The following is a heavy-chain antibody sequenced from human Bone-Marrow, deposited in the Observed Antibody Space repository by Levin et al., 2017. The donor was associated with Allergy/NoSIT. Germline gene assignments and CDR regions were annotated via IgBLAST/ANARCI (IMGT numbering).Heavy chain of an antibody. CDR2: IWYDGSNK. CDR1: GFTFSSYG. D-gene: IGHD2-2*01. Sequence: HTGGSLRLSCAASGFTFSSYGMHWVRQAPGKGLEWVAVIWYDGSNKYYADSVKGRFTISRDNSKNTLYLQMNSLRAEDTAVYYCARDREDIVLVPAAMEFDYWGQGTLVTVSS. V-gene: IGHV3-33*01. CDR3: ARDREDIVLVPAAMEFDY. J-gene: IGHJ4*02.